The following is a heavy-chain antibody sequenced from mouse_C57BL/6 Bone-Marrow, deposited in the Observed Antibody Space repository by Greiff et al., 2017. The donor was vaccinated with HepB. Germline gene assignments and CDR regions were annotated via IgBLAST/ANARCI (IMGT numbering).Heavy chain of an antibody. CDR2: ISSGGSYT. Sequence: DVHLVESGGDLVKPGGSLKLSCAASGFTFSSYGMSWVRQTPDKRLEWVATISSGGSYTYYPDSVKGRFTISRDNAKNTLYLQMSSLKSEDTAMYYCARYFSYWGQGTLVTVSA. J-gene: IGHJ3*01. CDR3: ARYFSY. CDR1: GFTFSSYG. V-gene: IGHV5-6*01.